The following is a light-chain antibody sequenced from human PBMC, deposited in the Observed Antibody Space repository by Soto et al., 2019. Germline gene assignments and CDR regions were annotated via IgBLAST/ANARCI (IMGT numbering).Light chain of an antibody. CDR1: QSVSRY. J-gene: IGKJ2*01. Sequence: EIVLTQSPATLSLSPGERATLSCRASQSVSRYLAWYQQKPGQAPRLLIHDVSNRATGVPARFSGSGSGTDFSLRVSSLEPEDVAVYYCQQLKTFGQGTKLEIK. CDR2: DVS. V-gene: IGKV3-11*01. CDR3: QQLKT.